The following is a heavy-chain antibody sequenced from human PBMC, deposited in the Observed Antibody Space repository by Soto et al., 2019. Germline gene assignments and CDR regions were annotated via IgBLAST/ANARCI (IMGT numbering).Heavy chain of an antibody. V-gene: IGHV3-66*01. CDR2: IYSGGST. CDR1: GFTVSSNY. Sequence: GGSLRLSCAASGFTVSSNYMSWVRQAPGKGLEWVSVIYSGGSTYYAEYVKVRFTISRDNSKNTLYLQMNSLSAEDTAVYYWAKGSRMVRGVNYRPFEYWGQGTLVTVSS. J-gene: IGHJ4*02. D-gene: IGHD3-10*01. CDR3: AKGSRMVRGVNYRPFEY.